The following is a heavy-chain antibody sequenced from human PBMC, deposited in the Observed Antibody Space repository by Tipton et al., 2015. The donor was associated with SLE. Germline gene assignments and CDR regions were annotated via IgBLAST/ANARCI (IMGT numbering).Heavy chain of an antibody. Sequence: TLSLTCTVSGGSISSYYWSWIRQPPGKGLEWIGYIYYSGSTNYNPSLKSRVTISVDTSKNQFSLKLSSVTAADTAVYYWARACLIFGVVHPYCYGMDVWGQGTTVTVSS. CDR3: ARACLIFGVVHPYCYGMDV. J-gene: IGHJ6*02. CDR2: IYYSGST. D-gene: IGHD3-3*01. CDR1: GGSISSYY. V-gene: IGHV4-59*01.